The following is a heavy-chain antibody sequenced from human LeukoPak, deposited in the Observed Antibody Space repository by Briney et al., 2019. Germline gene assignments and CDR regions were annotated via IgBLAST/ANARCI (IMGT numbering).Heavy chain of an antibody. CDR2: IYYSGRT. V-gene: IGHV4-39*01. CDR1: GGSISSSYYY. CDR3: ARHVGTYCSSSSCYPQPNDY. Sequence: PSETLSLTCTVSGGSISSSYYYWGWIRQPPGKGLEWIGSIYYSGRTYYNPSLKSRVTISVDTSKNQFSLKLSSVTAADTAVYYCARHVGTYCSSSSCYPQPNDYWGQGTLVTVSS. D-gene: IGHD2-2*01. J-gene: IGHJ4*02.